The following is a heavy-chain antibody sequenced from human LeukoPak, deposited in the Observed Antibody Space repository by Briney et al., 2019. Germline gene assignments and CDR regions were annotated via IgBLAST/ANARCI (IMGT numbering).Heavy chain of an antibody. Sequence: GGSLRLSCAASAFTVNSYSMYWVRQAAGPELESFSSISSRSSHMFYAVSVKGRFSISRDNANNSLYLQMNSLRAEDTAVYYCVRDSGSSYGYYFLHWGQGTLVTVSS. CDR2: ISSRSSHM. CDR3: VRDSGSSYGYYFLH. CDR1: AFTVNSYS. D-gene: IGHD1-26*01. V-gene: IGHV3-21*01. J-gene: IGHJ1*01.